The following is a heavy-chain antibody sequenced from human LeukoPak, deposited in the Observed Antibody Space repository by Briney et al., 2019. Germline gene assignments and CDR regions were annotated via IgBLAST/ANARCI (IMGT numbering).Heavy chain of an antibody. CDR1: GFTFSSYA. CDR3: ARGPDVVLVSHWSFFDY. CDR2: ISSSGGST. V-gene: IGHV3-64*01. J-gene: IGHJ4*02. Sequence: PGGSLRLSCAASGFTFSSYAMHWVRQVRGKGLEYVSAISSSGGSTYYANSVKGRFTISRDNSKNTLYLQMGSLRTEDMAIYYCARGPDVVLVSHWSFFDYWGQGTLVTVSS. D-gene: IGHD2-8*02.